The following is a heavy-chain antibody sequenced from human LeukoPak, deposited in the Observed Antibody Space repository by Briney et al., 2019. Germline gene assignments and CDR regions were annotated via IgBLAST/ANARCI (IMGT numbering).Heavy chain of an antibody. D-gene: IGHD6-19*01. CDR3: AKVPNAIAVAASTWFDP. J-gene: IGHJ5*02. CDR1: GFTFSSYA. V-gene: IGHV3-23*01. CDR2: ISGSGGST. Sequence: GGSLRLSCAASGFTFSSYAMSWVRQAPGKGLEWVSAISGSGGSTYYADSVKGRFTISRDNSENTLYLQMNSLRAEGTAVYYCAKVPNAIAVAASTWFDPWGQGTLVTVSS.